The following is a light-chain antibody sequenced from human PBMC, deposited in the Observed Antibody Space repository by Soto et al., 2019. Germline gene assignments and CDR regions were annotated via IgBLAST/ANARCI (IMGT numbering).Light chain of an antibody. CDR1: QSISSW. J-gene: IGKJ1*01. Sequence: DNPMNLSPSSLSAYVGDRVTIPCRASQSISSWLAWYQQKPGKAPKLLIYKASSLESGVPSRFSGSGSGTEFTLTISSLQPDDFATYYCQQYNSYSTFGQGTKVDI. CDR2: KAS. V-gene: IGKV1-5*03. CDR3: QQYNSYST.